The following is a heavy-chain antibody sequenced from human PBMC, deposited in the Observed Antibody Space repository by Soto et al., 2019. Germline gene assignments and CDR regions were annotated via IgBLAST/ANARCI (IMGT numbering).Heavy chain of an antibody. CDR2: ISPDNGNT. CDR3: ARALGYSGYAGMDV. V-gene: IGHV1-18*01. CDR1: GYTFTIYG. J-gene: IGHJ6*02. Sequence: QVQLVQSGGEVKKPGASVKVSCKASGYTFTIYGINWVRQAPGQGLEWMGWISPDNGNTNYAQKLQGSVTMTTDTSTSTAYMELRSLRSDDTAVYYWARALGYSGYAGMDVWGQGTTVTVSS. D-gene: IGHD5-12*01.